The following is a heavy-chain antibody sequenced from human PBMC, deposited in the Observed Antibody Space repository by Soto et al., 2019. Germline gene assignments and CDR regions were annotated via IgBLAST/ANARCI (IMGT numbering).Heavy chain of an antibody. CDR1: GGSFSGYY. CDR2: INHSGST. D-gene: IGHD3-3*01. Sequence: QVQLQQWGAGLLKASETLSLTCAVYGGSFSGYYWSWIRQPPGKGLEWIGEINHSGSTNYNPSLKSRVTISVDTSKNQFSLKLSSVTAADTAVYYCARGLYDFWSGYKHDAFDIWGQGTMVTVSS. CDR3: ARGLYDFWSGYKHDAFDI. J-gene: IGHJ3*02. V-gene: IGHV4-34*01.